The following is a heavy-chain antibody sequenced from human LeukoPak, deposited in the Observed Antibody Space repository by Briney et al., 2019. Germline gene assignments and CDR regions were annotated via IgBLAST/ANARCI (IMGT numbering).Heavy chain of an antibody. CDR2: IHYRGST. CDR1: GGSISSTTYY. D-gene: IGHD3-10*01. CDR3: ARLAAAKSNVLLWFGELFFDY. J-gene: IGHJ4*02. Sequence: PETLSLTCTVSGGSISSTTYYWGWIRQPPGKGLEWIGSIHYRGSTYYNAPLKSRVTISVDASKNQFSLKLSSVTAADTAVYYCARLAAAKSNVLLWFGELFFDYWGQGTVITVSS. V-gene: IGHV4-39*01.